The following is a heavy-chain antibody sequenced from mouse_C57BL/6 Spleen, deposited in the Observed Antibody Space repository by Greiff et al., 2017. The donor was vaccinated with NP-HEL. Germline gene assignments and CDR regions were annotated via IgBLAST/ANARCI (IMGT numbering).Heavy chain of an antibody. CDR3: ARADGYYAWFAY. CDR1: GFTFSDYY. J-gene: IGHJ3*01. D-gene: IGHD2-3*01. Sequence: EVQVVESEGGLVQPGSSMKLSCTASGFTFSDYYMPWVRQVPEKGLEWVANINYDGSSTYYLDSLKSRFIISRDNAKNILYLQMSSLKSEDTATYYCARADGYYAWFAYWGQGTLVTVSA. V-gene: IGHV5-16*01. CDR2: INYDGSST.